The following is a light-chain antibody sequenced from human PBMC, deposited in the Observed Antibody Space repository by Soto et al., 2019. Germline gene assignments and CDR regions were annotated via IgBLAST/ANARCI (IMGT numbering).Light chain of an antibody. Sequence: EIVMTQSPGTLSLSPGERVTLSCRASQSISRSYLAWYQQRPGQAPRPLIYAASSRAPGIPERFSGSGSGTDFTLTISRLEPEDFAVYYCQQYGTSPRTFGQGTKVEIK. V-gene: IGKV3-20*01. CDR1: QSISRSY. CDR3: QQYGTSPRT. J-gene: IGKJ1*01. CDR2: AAS.